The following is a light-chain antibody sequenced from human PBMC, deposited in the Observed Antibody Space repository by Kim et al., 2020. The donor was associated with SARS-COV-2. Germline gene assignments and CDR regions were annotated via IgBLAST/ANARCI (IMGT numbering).Light chain of an antibody. J-gene: IGKJ4*01. CDR3: QHYDSSLLLT. Sequence: EIVLTQSPDTQSLSPGERATLSCRASQSVTGSFLAWYQHKPGQAPRLLIYGVSSRATGIPDRFSGGGSGTDFTLTISRLEPEDFAVYYCQHYDSSLLLTFGGGTKVDIK. CDR2: GVS. V-gene: IGKV3-20*01. CDR1: QSVTGSF.